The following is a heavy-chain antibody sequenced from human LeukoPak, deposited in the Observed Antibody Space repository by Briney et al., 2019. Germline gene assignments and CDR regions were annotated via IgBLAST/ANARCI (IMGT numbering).Heavy chain of an antibody. CDR1: GGSISSSGYY. J-gene: IGHJ4*02. D-gene: IGHD6-13*01. CDR3: ARLAATGTKRFDY. V-gene: IGHV4-39*01. CDR2: IYYSGRT. Sequence: SETLSLTCTVSGGSISSSGYYWGWIRQPPGKGLEWIGSIYYSGRTFYKPSLKSRGTISVDTSKNQFSLNLTSVTAADTAVYYCARLAATGTKRFDYWGQGTLVTVSS.